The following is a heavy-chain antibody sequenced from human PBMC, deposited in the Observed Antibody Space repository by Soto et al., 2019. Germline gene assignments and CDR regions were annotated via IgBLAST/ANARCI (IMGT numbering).Heavy chain of an antibody. J-gene: IGHJ3*02. D-gene: IGHD4-17*01. CDR1: GGSISSYY. CDR3: ARGRRGDYNAFDI. Sequence: SETLSLTCTVSGGSISSYYWSWIRQPPGKGLEWIGYIYYSGGTNYNPSLKSRVTISVDTSKNQFSLKLSSVTAADTAVYYCARGRRGDYNAFDIWGQGTVVTVSS. CDR2: IYYSGGT. V-gene: IGHV4-59*01.